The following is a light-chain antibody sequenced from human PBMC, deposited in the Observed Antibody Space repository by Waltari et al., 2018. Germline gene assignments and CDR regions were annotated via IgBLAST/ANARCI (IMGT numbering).Light chain of an antibody. J-gene: IGKJ1*01. CDR3: QHYNSYSPWT. CDR1: QSISDW. CDR2: KTS. V-gene: IGKV1-5*03. Sequence: DMQMHQAPSTLPASVGDGVTITCRAIQSISDWLAWYQQKPGKDQELLIYKTSILESGVPSRFSGSGSGTEFTLTITSLQPDDFATYFCQHYNSYSPWTFGQGTKVEIK.